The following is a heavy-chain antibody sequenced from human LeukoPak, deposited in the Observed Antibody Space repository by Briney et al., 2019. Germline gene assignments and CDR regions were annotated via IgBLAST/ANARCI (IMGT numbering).Heavy chain of an antibody. CDR3: TSWGDTTAEHFQR. CDR2: INPDGRDT. V-gene: IGHV3-7*01. J-gene: IGHJ1*01. Sequence: PGGSLRLSCAASGFTFSSYAMSWVRQAPGKGLEWVAHINPDGRDTYYVDSVKGRFTISRDNAQNSMYLQMNSLRVEDTAVYYCTSWGDTTAEHFQRWGQGTLVTVSS. CDR1: GFTFSSYA. D-gene: IGHD2-21*02.